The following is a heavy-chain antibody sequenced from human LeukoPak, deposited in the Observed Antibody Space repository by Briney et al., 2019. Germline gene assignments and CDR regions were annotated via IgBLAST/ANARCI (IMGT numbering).Heavy chain of an antibody. V-gene: IGHV1-8*03. CDR2: MNPNSGNT. Sequence: GASVKVSCKASGYTFTSYDINWVRQATGQGLEWMGWMNPNSGNTGYAQKFQGRVTITRNTSISTAYMELSSLRSEDTAVYYCARGPGILTGYHIRYYYYMDVWGKGTTVTVSS. D-gene: IGHD3-9*01. J-gene: IGHJ6*03. CDR1: GYTFTSYD. CDR3: ARGPGILTGYHIRYYYYMDV.